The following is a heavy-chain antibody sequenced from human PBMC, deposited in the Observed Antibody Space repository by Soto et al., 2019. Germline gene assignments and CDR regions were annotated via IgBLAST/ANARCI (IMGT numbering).Heavy chain of an antibody. J-gene: IGHJ4*02. CDR1: GFSLSTSGVG. D-gene: IGHD3-16*02. CDR3: AHMGELWFGTSFDY. CDR2: IYWDDDK. Sequence: QITLKESGPTLVKPTQTLTLTCTFSGFSLSTSGVGVGWIRQPPGKALEWLALIYWDDDKRYSPSLKSRLTITKDTSKNEVVLTMTNMDPVDTATYYCAHMGELWFGTSFDYWGQGTLVTVSS. V-gene: IGHV2-5*02.